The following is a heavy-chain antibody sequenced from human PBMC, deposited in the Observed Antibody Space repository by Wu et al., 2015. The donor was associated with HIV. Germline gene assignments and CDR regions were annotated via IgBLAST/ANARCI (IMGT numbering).Heavy chain of an antibody. Sequence: QVQLVQSGAEVKKPGSSVKVSCKASGGTFSSYAISWVRQAPGQGLEWMGRIIPIFGTANYAQKFQGRVTITADESTSTAYMELSSLRSEDTAVYYCAEAGGSGSYYPRYGTSWGQGTTVTVSS. J-gene: IGHJ6*02. V-gene: IGHV1-69*18. CDR1: GGTFSSYA. D-gene: IGHD3-10*01. CDR2: IIPIFGTA. CDR3: AEAGGSGSYYPRYGTS.